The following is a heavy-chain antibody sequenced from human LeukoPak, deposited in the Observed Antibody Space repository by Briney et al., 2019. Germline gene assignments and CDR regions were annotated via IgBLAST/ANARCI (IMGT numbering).Heavy chain of an antibody. J-gene: IGHJ4*02. V-gene: IGHV3-30-3*01. CDR2: TSFDGNKK. Sequence: GRSLRLSCAASGFTFNSYIMHWVRQAPGKGLEWVAVTSFDGNKKDYGGSVKGRFTISRDNSKNILYLQMNSLRAEDTAVYYCAKDGLGYSSGWYYFDYWGQGTLVTVSS. D-gene: IGHD6-19*01. CDR3: AKDGLGYSSGWYYFDY. CDR1: GFTFNSYI.